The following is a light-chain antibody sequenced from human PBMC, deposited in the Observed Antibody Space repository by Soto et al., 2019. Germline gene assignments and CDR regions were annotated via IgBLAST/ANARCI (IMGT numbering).Light chain of an antibody. V-gene: IGKV1-39*01. CDR1: QSISTY. J-gene: IGKJ2*01. Sequence: IPMTQYPSSLSASVGDRVTIACRARQSISTYLNWYQQTPGKAPKLLIYAASNLQNGVPSRFSGSGSGREFTLTISSLQPEDFATYYCQQSYSSPTYTFGQGTNLEIK. CDR3: QQSYSSPTYT. CDR2: AAS.